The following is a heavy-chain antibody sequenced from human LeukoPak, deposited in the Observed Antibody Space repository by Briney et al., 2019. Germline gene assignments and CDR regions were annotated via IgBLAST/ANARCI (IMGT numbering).Heavy chain of an antibody. CDR2: ISYDGSNK. V-gene: IGHV3-30*18. D-gene: IGHD3-10*01. CDR1: GFTFRSYG. CDR3: AKGSSGTLFDY. Sequence: GRSLRLSCAASGFTFRSYGMHWVRQAPGKGLEWVAVISYDGSNKYYADSVKGRFTISRDNSKNTLYLQMNSLRAEDTAVYYCAKGSSGTLFDYWGQGTLVTVSS. J-gene: IGHJ4*02.